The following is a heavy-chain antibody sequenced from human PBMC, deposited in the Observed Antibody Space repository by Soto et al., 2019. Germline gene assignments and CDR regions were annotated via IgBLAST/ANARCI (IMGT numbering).Heavy chain of an antibody. CDR2: IWYDGSNK. V-gene: IGHV3-33*01. CDR1: GFTFSSCG. D-gene: IGHD1-7*01. J-gene: IGHJ4*02. Sequence: GGSLRLSCAASGFTFSSCGMHWVRQAPGKGLEWVAVIWYDGSNKYYTDSVKGRFTISRDNSKNTLYLQMSSLRAEDTAVYYCARDWGELRFDYWGQGTLVTVSS. CDR3: ARDWGELRFDY.